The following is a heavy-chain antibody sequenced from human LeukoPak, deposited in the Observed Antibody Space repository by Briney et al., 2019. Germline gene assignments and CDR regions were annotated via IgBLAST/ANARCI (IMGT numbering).Heavy chain of an antibody. V-gene: IGHV4-61*05. CDR1: GDPIFSTTYY. J-gene: IGHJ4*02. CDR2: VSYSGST. CDR3: ARHRGGTTYDY. D-gene: IGHD1-1*01. Sequence: SETLSLTCTVSGDPIFSTTYYWSWIRQPPGKGLEWIGYVSYSGSTYYNASLKNRVTISVDTSKNQFSMKLNSVTAADTAVYYCARHRGGTTYDYWGQGTLVTVSS.